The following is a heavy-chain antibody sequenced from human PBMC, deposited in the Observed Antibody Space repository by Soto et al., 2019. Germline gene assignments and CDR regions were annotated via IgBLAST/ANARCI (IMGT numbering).Heavy chain of an antibody. CDR2: IIPMFGTA. J-gene: IGHJ4*02. D-gene: IGHD3-22*01. Sequence: QVQLVQSGAEVKKPGSSVKVSCLASGGTFNTFAISWVRQAPGQGLEYMGGIIPMFGTAHYAQKFQGRVTITADEPTRTVYMELTSRRSEDTAVYYCARFSPPRGYSAYWGRGPLVTVSS. CDR1: GGTFNTFA. V-gene: IGHV1-69*01. CDR3: ARFSPPRGYSAY.